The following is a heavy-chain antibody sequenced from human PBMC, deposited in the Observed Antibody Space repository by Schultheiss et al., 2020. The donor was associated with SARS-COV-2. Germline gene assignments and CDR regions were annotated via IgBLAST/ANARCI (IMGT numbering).Heavy chain of an antibody. CDR2: ISGSGGST. V-gene: IGHV3-23*01. Sequence: GGSLRLSCAASGFPFNTAWMHWVRQAPGKGLEWVSAISGSGGSTYYADSVKGRFTISRDNSKNTLYLQMNSLRAEDTAVYYCAKENYYDSSGYFDYWGQGTLVTVSS. CDR1: GFPFNTAW. CDR3: AKENYYDSSGYFDY. D-gene: IGHD3-22*01. J-gene: IGHJ4*02.